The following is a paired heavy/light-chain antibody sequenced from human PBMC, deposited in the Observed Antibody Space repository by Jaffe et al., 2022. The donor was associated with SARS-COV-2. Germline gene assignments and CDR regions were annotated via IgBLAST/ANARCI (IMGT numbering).Light chain of an antibody. Sequence: DIQMTQSPSSLSAPAGDRVTITCRASQSISNFLNWYQQKPGKAPKLLIYSVSTLHSGVPSRFSGSGSGTDFTLTISSLQPEDFATYYCQETYSTPYTFGQGTKL. CDR1: QSISNF. V-gene: IGKV1-39*01. J-gene: IGKJ2*01. CDR3: QETYSTPYT. CDR2: SVS.
Heavy chain of an antibody. J-gene: IGHJ6*02. D-gene: IGHD6-6*01. CDR2: IKSKTDGGTT. CDR3: TSTIGPRHYYYYGLGV. V-gene: IGHV3-15*01. CDR1: GFTFSDAW. Sequence: EVQLVESGGGLVKPGGSLRLSCAASGFTFSDAWMSWVRQAPGKGLEWVGRIKSKTDGGTTDFAAPVKGRFTISRDDSKATLYLQMDSLKTEDTAVYYCTSTIGPRHYYYYGLGVWGQGTTVTVSS.